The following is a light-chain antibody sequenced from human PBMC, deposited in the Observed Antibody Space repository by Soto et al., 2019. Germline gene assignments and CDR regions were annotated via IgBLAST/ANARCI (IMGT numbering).Light chain of an antibody. Sequence: DIQMTQSPSTLSASVGDRDTITCRASQSISSWLAWYQQKPGKAPKLLIYDASSLESGVPSRFSGSGSGTEFTLTISSLQPDDFATYYCQQYNSGWTLGPGTKVDIK. CDR2: DAS. J-gene: IGKJ1*01. V-gene: IGKV1-5*01. CDR1: QSISSW. CDR3: QQYNSGWT.